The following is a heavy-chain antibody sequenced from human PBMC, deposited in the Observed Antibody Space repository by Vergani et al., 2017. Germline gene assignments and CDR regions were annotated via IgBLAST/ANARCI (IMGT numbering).Heavy chain of an antibody. V-gene: IGHV3-66*02. CDR1: SFSVSSHY. CDR3: ARGMTTETTDLDGFDI. D-gene: IGHD4-17*01. Sequence: LVESGGGLVQPGGSLRLSCAASSFSVSSHYMTWVRQAPGKGLEWVSTINIGGRTSYADSLKGRLTLTRDDSENTLHLQMNSLRPEDTAVYYCARGMTTETTDLDGFDIWGQGTMVSVSS. CDR2: INIGGRT. J-gene: IGHJ3*02.